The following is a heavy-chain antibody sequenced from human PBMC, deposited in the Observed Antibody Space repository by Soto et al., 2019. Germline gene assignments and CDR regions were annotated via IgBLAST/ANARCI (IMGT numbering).Heavy chain of an antibody. CDR3: ARGTGSPVIAFDI. V-gene: IGHV3-48*01. J-gene: IGHJ3*02. CDR1: GFTFSSYS. CDR2: ISSSSSTI. D-gene: IGHD3-10*01. Sequence: QLGGSLRLSCAASGFTFSSYSMNWVRQAPGKGLEWVSYISSSSSTIYYADSVKGRFTISRDNAKNSLYLQMNSLRAEDTAVYYCARGTGSPVIAFDIWGQGTMVTVSS.